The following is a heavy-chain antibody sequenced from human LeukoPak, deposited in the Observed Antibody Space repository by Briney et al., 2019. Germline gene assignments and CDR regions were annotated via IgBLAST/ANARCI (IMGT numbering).Heavy chain of an antibody. Sequence: PSETLSPSCAVYGGSFSGYYWSWIRQPPGKGLEWIGEINHSGSTNYNPSLKSRVTISVDTSKNQFSLKLSSVTAADTAVYYCARYRSGYSYGPSDAFDIWGQGTMVTVSS. CDR3: ARYRSGYSYGPSDAFDI. J-gene: IGHJ3*02. CDR1: GGSFSGYY. V-gene: IGHV4-34*01. D-gene: IGHD5-18*01. CDR2: INHSGST.